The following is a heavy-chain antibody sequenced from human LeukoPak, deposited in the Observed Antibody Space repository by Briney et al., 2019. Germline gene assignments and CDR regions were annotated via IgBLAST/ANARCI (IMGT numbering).Heavy chain of an antibody. J-gene: IGHJ4*02. Sequence: GGSLRLSCAAFGFTFEDYGMSWVRQGPGKGLEWVSYISSSGSTIYYADSVKGRFTISRDNAKNSLYLQMNSLRAEDTAVYYCARVFIVVVPAATDYWGQGTLVTVSS. CDR3: ARVFIVVVPAATDY. D-gene: IGHD2-2*01. CDR2: ISSSGSTI. V-gene: IGHV3-11*04. CDR1: GFTFEDYG.